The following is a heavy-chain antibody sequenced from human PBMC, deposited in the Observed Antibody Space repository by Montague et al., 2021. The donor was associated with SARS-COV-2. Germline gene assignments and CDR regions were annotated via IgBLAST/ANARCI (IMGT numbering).Heavy chain of an antibody. J-gene: IGHJ4*02. D-gene: IGHD6-19*01. CDR3: ARRGGWPYFDF. Sequence: SETLSLTCTVSGGSIISYYWSWIRQYPGKRLEWIGYIYSTGSSDYNPSLESRVTMSIDMSKNQFSLNLTSVTAADTAVYYCARRGGWPYFDFWIQGTLVTVSS. CDR2: IYSTGSS. CDR1: GGSIISYY. V-gene: IGHV4-59*08.